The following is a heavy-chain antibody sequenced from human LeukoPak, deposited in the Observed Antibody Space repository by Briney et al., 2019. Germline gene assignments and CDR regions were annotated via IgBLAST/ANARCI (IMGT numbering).Heavy chain of an antibody. V-gene: IGHV3-23*01. CDR1: GFTFSSYA. CDR3: AKGEYYDFWSGPQAYYFDY. CDR2: MSASGSGT. J-gene: IGHJ4*02. D-gene: IGHD3-3*01. Sequence: GGSLRLSCAASGFTFSSYAMSWVRQAPGKGLEWVSAMSASGSGTYYADSVKGRFTISRDNPKNTLYLQMNSLRVEDTAVYYCAKGEYYDFWSGPQAYYFDYWGQGTLVTVSS.